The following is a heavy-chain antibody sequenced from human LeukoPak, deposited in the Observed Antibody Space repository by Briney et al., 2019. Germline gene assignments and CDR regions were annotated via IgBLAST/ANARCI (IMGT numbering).Heavy chain of an antibody. V-gene: IGHV4-39*07. CDR2: IYYSGST. CDR1: GGSISSYY. J-gene: IGHJ4*02. D-gene: IGHD6-19*01. CDR3: ARDLLNSGRPFDY. Sequence: SETLSLTCTVSGGSISSYYWGWIRQPPGKGLEWIGSIYYSGSTYYNPSLKSRVTISVDTSKNQFSLKLSSVTAADTAVYYCARDLLNSGRPFDYWGQGTLVTVSS.